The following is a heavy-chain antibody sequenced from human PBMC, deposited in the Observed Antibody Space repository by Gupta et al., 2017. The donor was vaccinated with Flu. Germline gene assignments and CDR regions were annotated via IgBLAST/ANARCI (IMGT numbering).Heavy chain of an antibody. CDR2: INPNSGGT. J-gene: IGHJ4*02. Sequence: QVQLVQSGAEVKKPGASVKVSCKASGYTFTGCYMHWVRQAPGQGLEWMGRINPNSGGTNYAQKFQGRVTMTRDTSISTAYMELSRLRSDDTAVYYCAREYRRIVVVPAAIVYWGQGTLVTVSS. CDR1: GYTFTGCY. CDR3: AREYRRIVVVPAAIVY. D-gene: IGHD2-2*01. V-gene: IGHV1-2*06.